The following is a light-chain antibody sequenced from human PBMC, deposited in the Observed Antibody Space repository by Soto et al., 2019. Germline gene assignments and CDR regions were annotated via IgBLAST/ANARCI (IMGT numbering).Light chain of an antibody. J-gene: IGKJ1*01. CDR1: QSVSSSY. V-gene: IGKV3-20*01. CDR2: DTS. CDR3: QQCGSSPS. Sequence: EIVLTQSPGTLSLSPGERATLSCRASQSVSSSYLAWYQQKPGQAPRLLIYDTSSRATGIPDRFSGSGSGTDLTLAISRLDPEDFAVYYCQQCGSSPSFGQGTKLELK.